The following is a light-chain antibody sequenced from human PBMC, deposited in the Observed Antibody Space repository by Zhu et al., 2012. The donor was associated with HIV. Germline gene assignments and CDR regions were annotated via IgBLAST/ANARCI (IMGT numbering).Light chain of an antibody. Sequence: EIVLTQSPGTLSLSPRERATLSCRASQSVSSSYLAWYQQKPGQAPRLLFYGASNRATGIPDRFSASGSGTDFTLTINRLEPEDLAVYFCQQYGTSPFTFGQGTKLEIK. CDR2: GAS. CDR3: QQYGTSPFT. CDR1: QSVSSSY. J-gene: IGKJ2*01. V-gene: IGKV3-20*01.